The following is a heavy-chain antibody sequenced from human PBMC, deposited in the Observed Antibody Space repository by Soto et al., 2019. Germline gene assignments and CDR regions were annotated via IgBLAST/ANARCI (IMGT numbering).Heavy chain of an antibody. CDR3: AKERVASYYDSSGYYSLDY. CDR1: GFTFSDHA. Sequence: TGGSLRLSCATSGFTFSDHAMHWVRQAPGKGLEWVSAISGSGSSTYYADSVKGRFTISRDNSKNTLYLQMNSLRAEDTAIYYCAKERVASYYDSSGYYSLDYWGHGTLVTVSS. V-gene: IGHV3-23*01. D-gene: IGHD3-22*01. CDR2: ISGSGSST. J-gene: IGHJ4*01.